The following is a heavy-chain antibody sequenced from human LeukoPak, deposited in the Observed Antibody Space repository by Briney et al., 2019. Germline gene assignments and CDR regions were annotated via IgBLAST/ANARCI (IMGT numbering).Heavy chain of an antibody. D-gene: IGHD3-10*01. CDR3: ARVDLRFGEPQYYFDY. V-gene: IGHV4-4*02. CDR1: GGSISSSNW. CDR2: IYHSGST. Sequence: SETLSLTCAVSGGSISSSNWWSWVRQPPGKGLEWIGEIYHSGSTNYNPSLKSRVTISVDKSKNQFSLKLSSVTAADTAVYYCARVDLRFGEPQYYFDYWGQGTLVTVSS. J-gene: IGHJ4*02.